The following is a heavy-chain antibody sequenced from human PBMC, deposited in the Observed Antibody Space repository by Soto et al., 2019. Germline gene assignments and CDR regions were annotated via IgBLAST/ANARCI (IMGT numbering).Heavy chain of an antibody. CDR3: VRHYYDSSGYFKLFDP. CDR2: MNPNSGSS. V-gene: IGHV1-8*01. Sequence: ASVKVSCKASGYTFNSYDINWVRQGTEQGLEWVGWMNPNSGSSGYAQRFQGRVTMTRNITTRTAYMELSNLRSEDTAMYYCVRHYYDSSGYFKLFDPWGQGNMVNVYS. CDR1: GYTFNSYD. J-gene: IGHJ5*02. D-gene: IGHD3-22*01.